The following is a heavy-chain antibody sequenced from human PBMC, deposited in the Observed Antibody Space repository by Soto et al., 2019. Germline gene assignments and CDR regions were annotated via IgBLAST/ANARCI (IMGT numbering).Heavy chain of an antibody. D-gene: IGHD3-22*01. CDR2: IKSKTDGGTP. CDR3: TASRGYYPNFDY. Sequence: GXSLRLSCAASGFIFSNAWISWVLQAPGKGLEWVGRIKSKTDGGTPDYAAPVKGRLTISRDDSKNTLYLQMNSMKTEDTAVYYCTASRGYYPNFDYWGPGTLVTVSS. J-gene: IGHJ4*02. CDR1: GFIFSNAW. V-gene: IGHV3-15*01.